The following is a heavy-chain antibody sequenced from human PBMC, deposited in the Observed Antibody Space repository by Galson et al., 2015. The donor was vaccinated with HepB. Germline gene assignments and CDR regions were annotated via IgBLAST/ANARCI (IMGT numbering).Heavy chain of an antibody. CDR3: AREPRLYSGYDRGAFDI. CDR2: ISYDGSNK. V-gene: IGHV3-30-3*01. J-gene: IGHJ3*02. Sequence: SLRLSCAASGFTFSSYAMHWVRQAPGKGLEWVAVISYDGSNKYYADSVKGRFTISRDNSKNTLYLQMNSLRAEDTAVYYCAREPRLYSGYDRGAFDIWGQGTMVTGSS. CDR1: GFTFSSYA. D-gene: IGHD5-12*01.